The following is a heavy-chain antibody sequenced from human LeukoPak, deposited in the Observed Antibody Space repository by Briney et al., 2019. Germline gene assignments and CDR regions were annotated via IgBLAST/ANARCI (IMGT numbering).Heavy chain of an antibody. D-gene: IGHD3-22*01. J-gene: IGHJ4*02. CDR3: ARYIGDYYDSSGYYYLDY. CDR2: IYPGDSNT. V-gene: IGHV5-51*01. CDR1: GYIFTSYW. Sequence: GEALQISCKGSGYIFTSYWIGGVRQLPGEGLEGMGIIYPGDSNTCYGPSFEGQVTIAADKSIDNAYLKWSILKASVTAMYYCARYIGDYYDSSGYYYLDYWGQGTLVTVSS.